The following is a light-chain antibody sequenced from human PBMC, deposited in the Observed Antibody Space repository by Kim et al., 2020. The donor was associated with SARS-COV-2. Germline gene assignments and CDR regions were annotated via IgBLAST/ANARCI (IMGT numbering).Light chain of an antibody. CDR3: QQYNNWRYT. CDR1: QSVSSN. V-gene: IGKV3-15*01. J-gene: IGKJ2*01. CDR2: GAS. Sequence: VAPGERATLSCRASQSVSSNLAWYQQKPGQAPRLLIYGASTRATGIPARFSGSGSGTEFTLTISSLQSEDFAVYYCQQYNNWRYTFGQGTKLEI.